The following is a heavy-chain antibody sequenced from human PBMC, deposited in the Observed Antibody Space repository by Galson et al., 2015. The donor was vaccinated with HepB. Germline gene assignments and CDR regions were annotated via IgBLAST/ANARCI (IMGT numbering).Heavy chain of an antibody. CDR2: INSDGSTT. CDR3: ARGGHVIHYYYMDV. D-gene: IGHD2-21*01. CDR1: GFTFSDYY. V-gene: IGHV3-74*01. Sequence: SLRLSCAASGFTFSDYYIHWVRQAPGKGLMWVSRINSDGSTTTYADSVKGRFTISRDNAKNTLYLQMSSLRAEDTAVYYCARGGHVIHYYYMDVWGKGTTVTVSS. J-gene: IGHJ6*03.